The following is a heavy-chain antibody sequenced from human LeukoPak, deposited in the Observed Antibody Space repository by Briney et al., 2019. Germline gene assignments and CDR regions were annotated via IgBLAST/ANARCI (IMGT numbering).Heavy chain of an antibody. V-gene: IGHV3-21*04. CDR1: GFTFSSYS. CDR2: ISSSSSYI. J-gene: IGHJ4*02. CDR3: ARVDGYSSGWYGN. D-gene: IGHD6-19*01. Sequence: KTGGSLRLSCAASGFTFSSYSMNWVRQAPGKGLEWVSSISSSSSYIYYADSVKGRFTISRDNAKNSLYLQMNSLRAEDTAVYYCARVDGYSSGWYGNWGQGTLVTVSS.